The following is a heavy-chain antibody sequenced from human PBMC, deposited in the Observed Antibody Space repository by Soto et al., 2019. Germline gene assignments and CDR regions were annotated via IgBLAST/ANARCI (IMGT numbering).Heavy chain of an antibody. J-gene: IGHJ3*02. D-gene: IGHD2-15*01. V-gene: IGHV4-39*01. CDR1: GGSISSSSYY. CDR3: ARQSRRGFCGGNDAFDI. Sequence: SETLSLTCTVSGGSISSSSYYWGWIRQPPGKGLEWIGSIYYSGSTYYNPSLKSRVTISVDTSKNQFSLKLSSVTAADTVVYYCARQSRRGFCGGNDAFDIWGQGTMVTVSS. CDR2: IYYSGST.